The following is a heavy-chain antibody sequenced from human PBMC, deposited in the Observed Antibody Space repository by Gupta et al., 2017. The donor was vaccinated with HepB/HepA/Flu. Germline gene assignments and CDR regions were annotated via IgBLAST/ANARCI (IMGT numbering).Heavy chain of an antibody. CDR1: GFTFSTYA. Sequence: QMQLVESGGGVVQPGRSLRLSCAASGFTFSTYAMHWVRQAPGKGLEWVALISYDGGNKYYADSVKGRFTISRDNSKNTLYLQMNSLRAEDTAVYYCARRYSGSYSFDYWGQGTLVTVSS. D-gene: IGHD1-26*01. V-gene: IGHV3-30-3*01. J-gene: IGHJ4*02. CDR2: ISYDGGNK. CDR3: ARRYSGSYSFDY.